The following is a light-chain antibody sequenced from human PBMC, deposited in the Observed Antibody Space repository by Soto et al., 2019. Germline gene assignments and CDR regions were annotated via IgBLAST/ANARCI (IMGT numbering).Light chain of an antibody. CDR2: DVS. CDR3: SSYTSSSTLMV. CDR1: SSDVGGYNY. J-gene: IGLJ2*01. V-gene: IGLV2-14*01. Sequence: QSVLTQPASVSGSPGQSITISCTGGSSDVGGYNYVSWYQQHPGKAPKLMIYDVSNRPSGVSNRFSGSKSGNTASLTISGLQAEDEADYYCSSYTSSSTLMVFGGGTKLTVL.